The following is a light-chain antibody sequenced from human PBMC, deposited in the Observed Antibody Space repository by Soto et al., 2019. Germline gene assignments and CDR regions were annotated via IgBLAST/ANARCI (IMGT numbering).Light chain of an antibody. CDR2: DAS. Sequence: DIQMTQSPSSVSASVGDRVTITCRASQDITSGLAWYQQRPGRAPKLLIYDASSLESGVPSRFSGSGSGTDFSLTISSLQPEDVATYFCQKYNSPPRTFGQGTKVDIK. J-gene: IGKJ1*01. CDR3: QKYNSPPRT. CDR1: QDITSG. V-gene: IGKV1-12*01.